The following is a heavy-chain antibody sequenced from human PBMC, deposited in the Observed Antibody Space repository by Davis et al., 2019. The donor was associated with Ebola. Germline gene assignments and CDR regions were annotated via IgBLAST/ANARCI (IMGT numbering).Heavy chain of an antibody. Sequence: PSETLSLTCTVSGGSISSGGYYWSWIRQHPGKGLEWIGYIYYSGSTYYNPSLKSRVTISVDTSKNQFSLKLSSVTAADTAVYFCARHCSSTSCSYFDYWGQGTRVTVSS. V-gene: IGHV4-31*03. J-gene: IGHJ4*02. CDR1: GGSISSGGYY. CDR2: IYYSGST. D-gene: IGHD2-2*01. CDR3: ARHCSSTSCSYFDY.